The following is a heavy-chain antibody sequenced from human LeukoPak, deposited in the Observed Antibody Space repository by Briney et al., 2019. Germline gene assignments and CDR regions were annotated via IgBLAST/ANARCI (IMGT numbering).Heavy chain of an antibody. J-gene: IGHJ4*02. CDR2: ISYDGSNK. Sequence: PGGSLRLSCAASGFTFSSYGMHWVRQAPGKGLEWVAVISYDGSNKYYADSVKGRFTISRDNSKNTLYLQMNSLRAEDTAVYYCAKGLGDLLDYWGQGTLVTVSS. V-gene: IGHV3-30*18. CDR1: GFTFSSYG. CDR3: AKGLGDLLDY. D-gene: IGHD2-21*02.